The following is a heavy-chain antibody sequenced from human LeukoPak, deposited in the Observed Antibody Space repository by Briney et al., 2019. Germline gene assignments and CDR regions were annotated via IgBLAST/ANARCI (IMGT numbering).Heavy chain of an antibody. CDR3: ARAEVELELRGYYYYMDV. Sequence: ASVKVSCKASGGTFSSYAISWVRQAPGQGLEWMGGIIPIFGTANYAQKFQGRVTITTDESTSTAYMELSSLRSEDTAVYYCARAEVELELRGYYYYMDVWGKGTTVTVSS. V-gene: IGHV1-69*05. CDR1: GGTFSSYA. D-gene: IGHD1-7*01. J-gene: IGHJ6*03. CDR2: IIPIFGTA.